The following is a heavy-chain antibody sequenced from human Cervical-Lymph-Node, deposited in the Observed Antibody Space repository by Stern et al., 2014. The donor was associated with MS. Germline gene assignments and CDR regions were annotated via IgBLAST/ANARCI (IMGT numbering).Heavy chain of an antibody. CDR3: ARDLGTVTTPGDY. J-gene: IGHJ4*02. Sequence: VQLVQSGAEVKKPGASVSVSCTASGYTFTAYYLHWVRQAPGHGLEWMGWIHPNNGDTKYAQNFQGWVTMTRDTSISTAYMDLSRLTSDDTAIYYCARDLGTVTTPGDYWGQGTLVTVSS. D-gene: IGHD4-17*01. V-gene: IGHV1-2*04. CDR2: IHPNNGDT. CDR1: GYTFTAYY.